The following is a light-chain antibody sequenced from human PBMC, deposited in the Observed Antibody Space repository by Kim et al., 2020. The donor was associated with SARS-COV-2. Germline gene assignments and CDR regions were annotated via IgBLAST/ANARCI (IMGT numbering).Light chain of an antibody. CDR2: GVT. CDR3: SSYTSSTTLV. Sequence: GPSITISCTGSGGDIGGYDFVSWYQQFPGKAPKLMIYGVTNRPSGVSSRFSGSKSGNTASLIISGLQAEDEADYYCSSYTSSTTLVFGGGTKVTVL. CDR1: GGDIGGYDF. J-gene: IGLJ2*01. V-gene: IGLV2-14*03.